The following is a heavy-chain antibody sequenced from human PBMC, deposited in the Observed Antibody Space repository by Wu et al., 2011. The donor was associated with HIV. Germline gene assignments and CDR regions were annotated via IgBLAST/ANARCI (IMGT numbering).Heavy chain of an antibody. CDR1: GYTFTAYY. D-gene: IGHD2-2*01. J-gene: IGHJ4*02. CDR3: ARDGGLYCSSTSCYPFDY. CDR2: INPNSGGT. Sequence: QVQLVQSGAEVKKPGASVKVSCKASGYTFTAYYMHWVRQAPGQGLEWMGWINPNSGGTNYAQKFQGRVTMTRDTSISTAYMELSRLRSDDTAVYYCARDGGLYCSSTSCYPFDYWGQGTLVTVSS. V-gene: IGHV1-2*02.